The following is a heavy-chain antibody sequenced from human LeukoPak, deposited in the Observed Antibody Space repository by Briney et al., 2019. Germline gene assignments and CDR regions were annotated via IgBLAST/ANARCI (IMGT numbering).Heavy chain of an antibody. D-gene: IGHD3-10*01. CDR1: GFTFNSYA. CDR2: ISGSGGST. CDR3: AKDQREGV. V-gene: IGHV3-23*01. Sequence: PGGSLRLSCAASGFTFNSYAMSWGRQAPGKGRECVSAISGSGGSTYYADSVKGRFTISRDNSKNTLYLQMNSLRAEDTDVYYCAKDQREGVRGQGTLVTVSS. J-gene: IGHJ4*02.